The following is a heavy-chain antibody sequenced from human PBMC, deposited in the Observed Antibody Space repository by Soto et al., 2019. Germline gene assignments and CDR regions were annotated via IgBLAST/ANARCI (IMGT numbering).Heavy chain of an antibody. V-gene: IGHV1-69*01. D-gene: IGHD6-13*01. CDR3: ARAARHGSSCDVWFDP. J-gene: IGHJ5*02. CDR1: GGTFSRHA. Sequence: QVQLVQSGSEVKKPGSSVKVSCKTSGGTFSRHAINWVRQAPGQGLEWMGGIIPLFGTTNYAQKFKGRVTISADECTSTAYMELRSLTSEDSAVYYCARAARHGSSCDVWFDPWGPGNRVTVSS. CDR2: IIPLFGTT.